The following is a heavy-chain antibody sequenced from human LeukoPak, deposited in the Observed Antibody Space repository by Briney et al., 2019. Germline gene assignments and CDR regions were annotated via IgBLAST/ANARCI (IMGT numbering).Heavy chain of an antibody. D-gene: IGHD4-17*01. CDR2: ISYDGTNK. Sequence: GGSLRLSCAAAGFTFINYGMHWVRQAAGEGLEWVAVISYDGTNKYYADSVKGRFTIARDNSKNTLYLQMNSLKTDDTAVYYCANYGDYQYFDYWGQGTPVTVSS. V-gene: IGHV3-30*18. CDR3: ANYGDYQYFDY. CDR1: GFTFINYG. J-gene: IGHJ4*02.